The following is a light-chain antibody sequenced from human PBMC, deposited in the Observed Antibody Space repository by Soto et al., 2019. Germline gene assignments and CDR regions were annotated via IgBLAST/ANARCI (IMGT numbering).Light chain of an antibody. CDR2: DAS. Sequence: EIVLTQSPGTLSLSPGERATLSCRASQTVSMNNLAWYQQKPGQAPRLLIYDASNRATGIPARFSGSGSGTDFTLTISSLEPEDFAVYYCQQRSNWPPITFGQGTRLEIK. J-gene: IGKJ5*01. CDR3: QQRSNWPPIT. V-gene: IGKV3-11*01. CDR1: QTVSMNN.